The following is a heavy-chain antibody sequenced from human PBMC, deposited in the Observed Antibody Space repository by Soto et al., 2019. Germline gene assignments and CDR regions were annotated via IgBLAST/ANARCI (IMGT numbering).Heavy chain of an antibody. CDR3: ASCSGGSCRPTKRYYYYYYYMDV. Sequence: GGSLRLSCAASGFTVSSNYMSWVRQAPGKGLEWVSVIYSGGSTYYADSVKGRFTISRDNSKNSLYLQMNSLRAEDTAVYYCASCSGGSCRPTKRYYYYYYYMDVWGKGTTVTVSS. D-gene: IGHD2-15*01. V-gene: IGHV3-66*01. CDR1: GFTVSSNY. J-gene: IGHJ6*03. CDR2: IYSGGST.